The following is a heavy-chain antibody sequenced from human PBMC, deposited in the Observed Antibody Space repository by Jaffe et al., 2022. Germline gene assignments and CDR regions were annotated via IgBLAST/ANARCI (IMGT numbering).Heavy chain of an antibody. CDR1: GFTFSSYS. CDR3: AREGVSAIAQWLVRADRNYYFDY. D-gene: IGHD6-19*01. CDR2: ISSSSSYI. Sequence: EVQLVESGGGLVKPGGSLRLSCAASGFTFSSYSMNWVRQAPGKGLEWVSSISSSSSYIYYADSVKGRFTISRDNAKNSLYLQMNSLRAEDTAVYYCAREGVSAIAQWLVRADRNYYFDYWGQGTLVTVSS. V-gene: IGHV3-21*01. J-gene: IGHJ4*02.